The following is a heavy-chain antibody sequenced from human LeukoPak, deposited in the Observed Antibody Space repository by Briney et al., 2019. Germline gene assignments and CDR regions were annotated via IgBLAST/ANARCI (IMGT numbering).Heavy chain of an antibody. J-gene: IGHJ4*02. D-gene: IGHD1-14*01. V-gene: IGHV3-53*01. CDR3: ARVTSYGLYFFDY. CDR2: IYSGDST. CDR1: GSTVSSNY. Sequence: GGSLRLSCAASGSTVSSNYMSWVRQAPGKGLEWVSVIYSGDSTYYADSVKGRFTISRGNSKNTLYLQMNSLRAEDTAVYYCARVTSYGLYFFDYWGQGTLVTVSS.